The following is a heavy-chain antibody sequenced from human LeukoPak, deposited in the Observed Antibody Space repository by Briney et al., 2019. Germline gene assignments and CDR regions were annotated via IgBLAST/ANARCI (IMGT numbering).Heavy chain of an antibody. Sequence: GGSLRLSCAASGFTFSSYWMSWVRQAPGKGLEWVANIKQDGSEKYYVDSVKGRFTISRDNAKNSLYLQMNSLRAEDTAVYYCARVGGNSPFGAFDIWGQGTMVTVSS. D-gene: IGHD4-23*01. CDR3: ARVGGNSPFGAFDI. J-gene: IGHJ3*02. V-gene: IGHV3-7*01. CDR1: GFTFSSYW. CDR2: IKQDGSEK.